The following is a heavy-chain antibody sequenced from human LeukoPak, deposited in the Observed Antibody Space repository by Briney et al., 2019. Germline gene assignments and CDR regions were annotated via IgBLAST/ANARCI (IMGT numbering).Heavy chain of an antibody. J-gene: IGHJ2*01. CDR1: GYTFTGYY. CDR3: AAEVPPNWKGMPPALNWNFDL. D-gene: IGHD1-20*01. V-gene: IGHV1-2*02. Sequence: ASVKVSCKASGYTFTGYYMHWVRQAPGQGLEWMGWINPNSGGTNYAQKFQERVTITRDMSTSTAYMELSSLRSEDTAVYYCAAEVPPNWKGMPPALNWNFDLWGRGTLVTVSS. CDR2: INPNSGGT.